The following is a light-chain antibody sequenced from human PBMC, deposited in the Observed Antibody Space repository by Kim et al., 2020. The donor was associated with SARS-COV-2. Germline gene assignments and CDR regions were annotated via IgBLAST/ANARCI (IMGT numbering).Light chain of an antibody. CDR2: GTS. J-gene: IGKJ2*01. CDR1: QSVARNH. CDR3: QQYDRSPYT. Sequence: SPGERATLSCRASQSVARNHLAWFQQKPGQAPRLLIYGTSSRATGIPDRFSASESGTDFTLTISRLEPEDFAVYYCQQYDRSPYTFGQGTKLEI. V-gene: IGKV3-20*01.